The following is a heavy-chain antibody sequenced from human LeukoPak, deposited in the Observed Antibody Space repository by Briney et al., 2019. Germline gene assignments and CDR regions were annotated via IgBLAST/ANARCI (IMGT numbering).Heavy chain of an antibody. CDR2: ISSSGNTI. D-gene: IGHD1-26*01. V-gene: IGHV3-48*01. J-gene: IGHJ4*02. Sequence: GGSLRPSCAASGFTFSNYNMNWVRQAPGKGLEWVSYISSSGNTIYYADSVKGRFTISRDNAKNSLYLQMNSLRAEDTAVYYCATESGSYYYFNYWGQGTLVTVSS. CDR3: ATESGSYYYFNY. CDR1: GFTFSNYN.